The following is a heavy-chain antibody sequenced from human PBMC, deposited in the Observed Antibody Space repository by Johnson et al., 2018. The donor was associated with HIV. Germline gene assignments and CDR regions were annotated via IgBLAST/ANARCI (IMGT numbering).Heavy chain of an antibody. V-gene: IGHV3-33*01. Sequence: QVQLVESGGGVVQPGRSLRLSCAASGFTFSSYGMHWVRQAPGKGLEWVAVIWYDGSNKYYADSVKGRFTSSRDNSKNTLYLQMNSLRAEDTAVYYCAGRGLYSGSYPIWGQGTMVTVSS. CDR2: IWYDGSNK. D-gene: IGHD1-26*01. J-gene: IGHJ3*02. CDR3: AGRGLYSGSYPI. CDR1: GFTFSSYG.